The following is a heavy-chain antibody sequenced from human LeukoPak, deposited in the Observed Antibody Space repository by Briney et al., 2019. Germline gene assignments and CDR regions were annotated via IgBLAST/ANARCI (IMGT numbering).Heavy chain of an antibody. CDR1: GFTVSSNY. D-gene: IGHD6-6*01. CDR3: ARWGAYFSSPRHFGY. J-gene: IGHJ4*02. Sequence: GGSLRLSCAASGFTVSSNYMSWVRQAPGKGLEWVSVIYSGGSTYYADSVKGRFTISRDNSKKTLYLQMSSLRAEDTAAFYCARWGAYFSSPRHFGYWGQGTLVTVSS. CDR2: IYSGGST. V-gene: IGHV3-53*01.